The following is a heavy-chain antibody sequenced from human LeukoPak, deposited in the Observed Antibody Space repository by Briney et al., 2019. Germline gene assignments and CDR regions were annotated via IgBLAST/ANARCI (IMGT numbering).Heavy chain of an antibody. CDR2: INSDGSST. CDR3: ARGFFNYYGSGSYDY. J-gene: IGHJ4*02. CDR1: GFAFSSYW. Sequence: GGSLRLSCAASGFAFSSYWMHWVRQAPGKGLVWVSRINSDGSSTSYADSVKGRFTISRDNAKNTLYLQMNSLRAEDTAVYYCARGFFNYYGSGSYDYWGQGTLVTVSS. V-gene: IGHV3-74*01. D-gene: IGHD3-10*01.